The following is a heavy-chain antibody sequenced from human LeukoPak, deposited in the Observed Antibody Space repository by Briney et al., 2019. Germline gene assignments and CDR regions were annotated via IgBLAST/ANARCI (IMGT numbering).Heavy chain of an antibody. J-gene: IGHJ4*02. CDR1: GYRFTNYW. CDR3: VLAGSGSYYFDY. D-gene: IGHD3-10*01. V-gene: IGHV5-51*01. CDR2: IYPGDSDT. Sequence: GESLKISCKGFGYRFTNYWIGWARQMPGKGLEWMGVIYPGDSDTRYSPSFRGQVTISADKSINTAYLQWSSLKASDTAMYYCVLAGSGSYYFDYWGQGILVTVSS.